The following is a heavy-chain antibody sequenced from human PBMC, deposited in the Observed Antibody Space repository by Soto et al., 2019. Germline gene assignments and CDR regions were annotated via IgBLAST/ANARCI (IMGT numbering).Heavy chain of an antibody. V-gene: IGHV3-23*01. CDR2: ISGSGGST. Sequence: EVQLLESGGGLVQPGGSLRLSCAASGFTFSSYAMSWVRQAPGKGLEWVSAISGSGGSTYYADSVKGRFTISRVNSKNKLYLQMNTRRAEATAVYNCAPSYDFWSGYYTRAWYFGLWGRGPLVIVCS. D-gene: IGHD3-3*01. J-gene: IGHJ2*01. CDR3: APSYDFWSGYYTRAWYFGL. CDR1: GFTFSSYA.